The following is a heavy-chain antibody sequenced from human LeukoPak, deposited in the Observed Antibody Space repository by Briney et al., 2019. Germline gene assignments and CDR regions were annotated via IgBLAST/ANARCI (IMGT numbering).Heavy chain of an antibody. CDR2: INKGSTHM. V-gene: IGHV3-21*01. J-gene: IGHJ4*02. Sequence: GGSLRLSCAASEFSFKSYSFNWVRQAPGKGLEWDSSINKGSTHMYYADSVKGRFTVSRDDAQNSLYLQMNSLSAEDTALYYCVRLRRNSDSSGYYYYYDSWGRGTQVTVSS. CDR3: VRLRRNSDSSGYYYYYDS. CDR1: EFSFKSYS. D-gene: IGHD3-22*01.